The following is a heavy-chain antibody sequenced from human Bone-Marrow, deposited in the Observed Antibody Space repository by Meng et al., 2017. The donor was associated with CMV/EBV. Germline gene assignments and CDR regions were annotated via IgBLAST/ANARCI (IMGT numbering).Heavy chain of an antibody. CDR1: GDTFSSYA. D-gene: IGHD1-26*01. Sequence: SVKVSCKASGDTFSSYAISWVRQAPGQGLEWMGGINPNCGTANYAQKFQGRVTITTDESTSTAYMELSSLRSEDTAGYYCARDFRWGLPHPDAFDIWGQGTMVTVSS. J-gene: IGHJ3*02. CDR2: INPNCGTA. CDR3: ARDFRWGLPHPDAFDI. V-gene: IGHV1-69*05.